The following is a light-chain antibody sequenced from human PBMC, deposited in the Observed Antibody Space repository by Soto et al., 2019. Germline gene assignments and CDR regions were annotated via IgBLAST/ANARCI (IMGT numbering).Light chain of an antibody. CDR3: ATWDSSLTAGV. J-gene: IGLJ3*02. Sequence: QSALTQPASVSGSPGQSITISCTGTSGDIGSYNRVSWYLQLPGTAPKLLIYDNDKRPSGIPDRFSGSKSGTSATLGITGLQTGDEADYYCATWDSSLTAGVFGGGTKLTVL. CDR1: SGDIGSYNR. V-gene: IGLV1-51*01. CDR2: DND.